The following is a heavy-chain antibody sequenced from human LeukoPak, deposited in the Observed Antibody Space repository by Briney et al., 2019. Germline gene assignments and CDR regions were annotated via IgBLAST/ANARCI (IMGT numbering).Heavy chain of an antibody. J-gene: IGHJ4*02. D-gene: IGHD6-6*01. CDR1: GSISSGSYY. Sequence: SQTLSLTCTVSGSISSGSYYWSWIRQPAGKGLEWIGRIYISGSTNYNPSLESRVTISVDTSKNQFSLRLTSLTAADTAVYYCAREGQQLVPPLDYWGQGTLVTVSS. CDR3: AREGQQLVPPLDY. CDR2: IYISGST. V-gene: IGHV4-61*02.